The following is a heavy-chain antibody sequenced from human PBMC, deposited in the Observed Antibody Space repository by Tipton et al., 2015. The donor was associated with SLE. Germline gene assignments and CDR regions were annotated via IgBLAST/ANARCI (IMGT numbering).Heavy chain of an antibody. J-gene: IGHJ3*02. Sequence: GSLRLSCAGSGFKFSLYEMNWVRQAPGKGLEWVSEISGNGGITFYADSVKGRFTISRDNAKNSLYLQMNSLRAEDTAVYYCARDQIMITFGGVIGGAFDIWGQGTMVTVSS. D-gene: IGHD3-16*02. V-gene: IGHV3-48*03. CDR3: ARDQIMITFGGVIGGAFDI. CDR1: GFKFSLYE. CDR2: ISGNGGIT.